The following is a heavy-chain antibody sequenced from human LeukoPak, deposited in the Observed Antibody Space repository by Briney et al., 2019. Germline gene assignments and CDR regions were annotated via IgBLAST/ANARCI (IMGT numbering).Heavy chain of an antibody. CDR3: ARDQKDWYSGSSWYAFDI. CDR1: GGSTSSYY. Sequence: SETLSLTCTVSGGSTSSYYWSWIRQPAGKGLEWIGRIYTSGSTNYNPSLKSRVTMSVDTSKNQFSLKLSSVTAADTAVYYCARDQKDWYSGSSWYAFDIWGQGTMVTVSS. CDR2: IYTSGST. V-gene: IGHV4-4*07. J-gene: IGHJ3*02. D-gene: IGHD6-13*01.